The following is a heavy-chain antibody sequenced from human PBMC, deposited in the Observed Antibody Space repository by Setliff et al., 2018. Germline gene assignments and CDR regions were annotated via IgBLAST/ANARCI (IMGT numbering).Heavy chain of an antibody. CDR1: GFTFSGSA. J-gene: IGHJ4*02. CDR2: IRSKADSYAT. Sequence: GSLRLSCAASGFTFSGSAVYWVRQASGRGLEWVGRIRSKADSYATAYAASVKARFTISRDDSKNTAYLQVNSLKTEDTAVYYCTTGSVCVGDCYSGRLNYWGQGTLVTVSS. CDR3: TTGSVCVGDCYSGRLNY. D-gene: IGHD2-21*02. V-gene: IGHV3-73*01.